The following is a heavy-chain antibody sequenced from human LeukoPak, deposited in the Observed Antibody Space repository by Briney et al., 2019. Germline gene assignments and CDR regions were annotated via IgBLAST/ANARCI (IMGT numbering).Heavy chain of an antibody. J-gene: IGHJ4*02. Sequence: PGGSLRLSCAASGFTFDDYAMHWVRQAPGKGLEWVSGISWNSGSIGYADSVKGRFAISRDNAKNSLYLQMNSLRAEDTALYYCAKDAAAAGTNPTGNYWGQGTLVTVSS. D-gene: IGHD6-13*01. CDR1: GFTFDDYA. V-gene: IGHV3-9*01. CDR3: AKDAAAAGTNPTGNY. CDR2: ISWNSGSI.